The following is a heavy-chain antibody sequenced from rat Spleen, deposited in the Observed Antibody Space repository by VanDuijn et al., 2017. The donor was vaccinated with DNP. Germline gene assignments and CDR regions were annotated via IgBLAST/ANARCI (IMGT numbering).Heavy chain of an antibody. CDR1: GFTFSDYY. CDR3: VTGPLDY. CDR2: INYDGGRT. V-gene: IGHV5-20*01. J-gene: IGHJ2*01. D-gene: IGHD3-1*01. Sequence: EVQLVESGGGFVQPGRSLKLSCVASGFTFSDYYMAWVRQTPAKGLAWVAYINYDGGRTYYGDSVRGRFTISRDNAKSRLYLQMDPLRSEDTATYYCVTGPLDYWGQGVVVTVSS.